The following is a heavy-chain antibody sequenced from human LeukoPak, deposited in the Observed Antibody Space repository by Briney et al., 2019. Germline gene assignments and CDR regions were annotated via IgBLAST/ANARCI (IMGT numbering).Heavy chain of an antibody. J-gene: IGHJ4*02. CDR2: IYYSGST. Sequence: SETLSLTCTVSGGSISSGDYYWSWIRQPPGKGLEWIVYIYYSGSTYYNPSLKSRVTISVDTSKNQFSLKLSSVTAADTAVYYCARGHLYYYGSSGTGRFDYWGQGTLVTVSS. D-gene: IGHD3-22*01. CDR3: ARGHLYYYGSSGTGRFDY. CDR1: GGSISSGDYY. V-gene: IGHV4-30-4*01.